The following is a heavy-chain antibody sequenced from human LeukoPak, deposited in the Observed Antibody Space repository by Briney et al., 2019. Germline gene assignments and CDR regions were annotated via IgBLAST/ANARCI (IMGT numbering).Heavy chain of an antibody. CDR1: GGSISSYY. V-gene: IGHV4-59*01. D-gene: IGHD3-10*01. CDR3: AREQISMIRGFDN. J-gene: IGHJ4*02. Sequence: SEALSLTCTVSGGSISSYYWSWIRQPPGKGLELIGYIYYSGNTNYNPSLKSRVTISIDTSKKQFSLKLTSVTAADTAVYYCAREQISMIRGFDNWGQGTLVTVSS. CDR2: IYYSGNT.